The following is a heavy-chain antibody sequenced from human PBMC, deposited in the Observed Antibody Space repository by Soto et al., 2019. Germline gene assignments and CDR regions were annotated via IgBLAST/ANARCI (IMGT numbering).Heavy chain of an antibody. CDR3: ARDRGWNPGWFDP. CDR1: GFTVSSNY. D-gene: IGHD3-10*01. V-gene: IGHV3-53*01. Sequence: EVQLVESGGGLIQPGGSLRLSCAASGFTVSSNYMSWVRQAPGKRLEWVSIIYSGGSTYYADSVKGRFTISRDNAKNTLYLQMNSLRAEDTAVYYCARDRGWNPGWFDPWGKGTLVTVSS. CDR2: IYSGGST. J-gene: IGHJ5*02.